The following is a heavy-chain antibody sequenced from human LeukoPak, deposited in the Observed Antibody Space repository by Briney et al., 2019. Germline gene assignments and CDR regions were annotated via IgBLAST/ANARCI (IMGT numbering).Heavy chain of an antibody. D-gene: IGHD3-22*01. CDR2: INWNGGST. Sequence: GGSLRLSCAASGFAFDDYGMSWVRRAPGKGLEWVSGINWNGGSTGYADSVKGRFTISRDNAKNSLYLQMNSLRAEDTALYYCARDYANYYDSSGYLANWGQGTLVTVSS. CDR3: ARDYANYYDSSGYLAN. J-gene: IGHJ4*02. V-gene: IGHV3-20*04. CDR1: GFAFDDYG.